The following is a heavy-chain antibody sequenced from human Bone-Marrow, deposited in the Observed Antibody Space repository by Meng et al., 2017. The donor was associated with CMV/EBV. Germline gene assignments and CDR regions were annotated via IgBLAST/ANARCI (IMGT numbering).Heavy chain of an antibody. V-gene: IGHV4-34*01. CDR3: ARVEFLGRSTQKSRPTSLDV. D-gene: IGHD3-10*01. CDR2: INHSGST. CDR1: GGSFSGYY. J-gene: IGHJ6*01. Sequence: GSLRLSCAVYGGSFSGYYWSWIRQPPGKGLEWIGEINHSGSTNYNPSLKSRVTISVDTSKNQFSLKLSSVTAADTAVYYCARVEFLGRSTQKSRPTSLDVWGQGTTVTVSS.